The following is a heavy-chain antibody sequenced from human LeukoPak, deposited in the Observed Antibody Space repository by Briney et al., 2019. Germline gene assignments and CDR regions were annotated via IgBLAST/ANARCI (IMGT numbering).Heavy chain of an antibody. CDR3: AKDGIAAAESYFDY. CDR2: IRYDGNIK. J-gene: IGHJ4*02. V-gene: IGHV3-30*02. D-gene: IGHD6-13*01. Sequence: GSLRLSCAASGFTFSTYGMHWVRQAPGKGLEWVAFIRYDGNIKYYVDSVKGRFTISRDNSKNTLYLQMNSLRAEDTAVYYCAKDGIAAAESYFDYWGQGTLVTVSS. CDR1: GFTFSTYG.